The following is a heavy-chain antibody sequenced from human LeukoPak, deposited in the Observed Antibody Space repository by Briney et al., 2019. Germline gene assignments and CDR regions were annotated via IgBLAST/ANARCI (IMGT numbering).Heavy chain of an antibody. J-gene: IGHJ4*02. CDR2: ISGSGGST. D-gene: IGHD2-15*01. V-gene: IGHV3-23*01. CDR3: ARGVRGARYCSGGSCPGSFDY. Sequence: GGSLRLSCAASGFTFSSYAMSWVRQAPGKGLEWVSAISGSGGSTYYADSVKGRFTISRDNSKNTLYLQMNSLRAEDTAVYYCARGVRGARYCSGGSCPGSFDYWGQGTLVIVSS. CDR1: GFTFSSYA.